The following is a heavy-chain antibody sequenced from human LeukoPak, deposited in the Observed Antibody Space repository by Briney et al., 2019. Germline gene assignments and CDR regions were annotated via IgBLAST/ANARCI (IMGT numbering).Heavy chain of an antibody. Sequence: GGSLRLSCAASEFTFSNYAMHWVRQAPGTGLAWVAVISYDGNSKSYANSVKGRFTISRDNSKNTLYLQMNSLRPDDTAVYYCARAMVVVVPAAMWGQGTLVTVSS. CDR2: ISYDGNSK. CDR1: EFTFSNYA. CDR3: ARAMVVVVPAAM. D-gene: IGHD2-2*01. J-gene: IGHJ4*02. V-gene: IGHV3-30-3*01.